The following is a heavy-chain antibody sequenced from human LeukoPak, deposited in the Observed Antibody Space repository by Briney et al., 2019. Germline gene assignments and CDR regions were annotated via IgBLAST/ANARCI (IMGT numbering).Heavy chain of an antibody. CDR3: AKAGSGYYYFDY. J-gene: IGHJ4*02. CDR1: GFTFSSYG. Sequence: PGGSLRLSCAASGFTFSSYGMHWVRQAPGKGLEWVAVISYDGSNEYYADSVKGRFTISRDNSKNTPYLQMNSLRAEDTAVFYCAKAGSGYYYFDYWGQGTLVTVSS. CDR2: ISYDGSNE. V-gene: IGHV3-30*18. D-gene: IGHD3-22*01.